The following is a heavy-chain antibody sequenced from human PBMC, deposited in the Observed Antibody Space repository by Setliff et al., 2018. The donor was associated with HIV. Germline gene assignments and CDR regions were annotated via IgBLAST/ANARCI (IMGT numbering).Heavy chain of an antibody. Sequence: SETLSLTCTVSDGFITSYYWSWIRQPPGKGLEWIGYIYYSGSTNYNPSLKSRVTISLDMSTGQFSLRLSSVTAADTAVYYCARAVYYFDFWGQGTLVTVSS. J-gene: IGHJ4*02. V-gene: IGHV4-59*01. CDR1: DGFITSYY. CDR3: ARAVYYFDF. CDR2: IYYSGST. D-gene: IGHD1-20*01.